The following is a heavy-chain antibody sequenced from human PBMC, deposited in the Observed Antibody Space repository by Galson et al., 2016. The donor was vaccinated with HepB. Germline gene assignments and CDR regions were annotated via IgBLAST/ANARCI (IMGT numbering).Heavy chain of an antibody. J-gene: IGHJ3*01. CDR2: FDPEDGER. CDR1: GYTLTELS. D-gene: IGHD2-15*01. V-gene: IGHV1-24*01. CDR3: AVVMVDFELDAFDF. Sequence: SVKVSCKVSGYTLTELSMHWVRQAPGKGLEWMGGFDPEDGERMYAEKFQGRVTMTEDTSTDTAYMDLSSLRSEDTAVYYCAVVMVDFELDAFDFWGQGTMVTVS.